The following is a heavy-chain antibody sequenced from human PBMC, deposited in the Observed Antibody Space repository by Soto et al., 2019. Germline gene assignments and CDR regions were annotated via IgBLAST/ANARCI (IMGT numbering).Heavy chain of an antibody. D-gene: IGHD2-15*01. CDR3: TKGDSSGYFDPSAGYSTPDH. CDR2: ITTSDDIT. Sequence: VQLFESGGGLVEPGESLRLSCAASGFIFKDFAMSWVRQAPGKGLEWVSTITTSDDITYSADSVGGRFTISRDNSANTLFLQMSSLRGDDTATYYCTKGDSSGYFDPSAGYSTPDHWGQGTLVTVSS. J-gene: IGHJ5*02. V-gene: IGHV3-23*01. CDR1: GFIFKDFA.